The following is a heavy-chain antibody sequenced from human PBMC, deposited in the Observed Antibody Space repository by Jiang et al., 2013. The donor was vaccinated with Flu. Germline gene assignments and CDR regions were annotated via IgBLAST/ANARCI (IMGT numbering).Heavy chain of an antibody. CDR2: IIPIFGTA. J-gene: IGHJ3*02. CDR3: AREGSSCLTRGCAFDI. D-gene: IGHD2-2*01. CDR1: GGTFSSYA. Sequence: EVKKPGSSVKVSCKASGGTFSSYAISWVRQAPGQGLEWMGGIIPIFGTANYAQKFQGRVTITADESTSTAYMELSSLRSEDTAVYYCAREGSSCLTRGCAFDIWGQGTMVTVSS. V-gene: IGHV1-69*01.